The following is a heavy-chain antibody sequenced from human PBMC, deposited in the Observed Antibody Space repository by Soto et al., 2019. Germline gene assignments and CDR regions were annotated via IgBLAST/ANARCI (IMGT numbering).Heavy chain of an antibody. CDR2: ISGTGGST. D-gene: IGHD6-13*01. J-gene: IGHJ4*02. Sequence: PGGSLRLSCAASGFTFNSYAMNWVRQAPGKGLEWVSGISGTGGSTYYADSVKGRFTISRDNSKNTLFLQMNSLRVEDTAVYYCAKKAPYGTSWALTDYWGQGTLVTVSS. CDR3: AKKAPYGTSWALTDY. CDR1: GFTFNSYA. V-gene: IGHV3-23*01.